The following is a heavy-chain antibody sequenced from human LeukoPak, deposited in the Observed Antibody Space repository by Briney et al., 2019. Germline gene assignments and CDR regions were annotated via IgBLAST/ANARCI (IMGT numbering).Heavy chain of an antibody. D-gene: IGHD3-22*01. CDR3: ARDRRDYYDSSGDYYYYYGMDV. CDR1: GGTFSSYA. V-gene: IGHV1-69*13. Sequence: GASVKVSCKASGGTFSSYAISWVRQAPGQGLEWMGGIIPIFGTANYAQKFQGRVTITADESTSTAYMELSSLRSEDTAVYYCARDRRDYYDSSGDYYYYYGMDVWGQGTTVTVSS. CDR2: IIPIFGTA. J-gene: IGHJ6*02.